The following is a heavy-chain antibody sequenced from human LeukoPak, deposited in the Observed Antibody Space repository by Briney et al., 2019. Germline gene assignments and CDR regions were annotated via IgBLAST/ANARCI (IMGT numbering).Heavy chain of an antibody. D-gene: IGHD3-10*01. J-gene: IGHJ5*02. CDR2: ISYDGSNK. V-gene: IGHV3-30*03. CDR1: GFTFSSYG. CDR3: ARDRSELLWFGELPGWFDP. Sequence: PGRSLRLSCAASGFTFSSYGMHWVRQAPGKGLEWVAVISYDGSNKYYADSVKGRFTISRDNSKNTLYLQMNSLRAEDTAVYYCARDRSELLWFGELPGWFDPWGQGTLVTVSS.